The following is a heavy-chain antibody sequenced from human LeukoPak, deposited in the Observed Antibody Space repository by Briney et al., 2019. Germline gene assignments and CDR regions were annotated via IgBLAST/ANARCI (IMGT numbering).Heavy chain of an antibody. CDR3: ARGTSTPYYFDL. D-gene: IGHD3/OR15-3a*01. J-gene: IGHJ4*02. CDR2: IYYSGST. Sequence: SETLSLTCTVSGGSISSSSYYWGWIRQPPGKGLEWIGSIYYSGSTYYNPSLKSRVTISVDTSNNQFSVRVSSMTPTDTAVYYCARGTSTPYYFDLWGQGTLVTVSS. CDR1: GGSISSSSYY. V-gene: IGHV4-39*01.